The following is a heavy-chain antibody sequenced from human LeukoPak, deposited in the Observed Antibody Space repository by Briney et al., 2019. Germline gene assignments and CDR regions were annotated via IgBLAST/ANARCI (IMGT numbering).Heavy chain of an antibody. CDR3: ARDYYGGYAPVLHYFDY. D-gene: IGHD3-10*01. V-gene: IGHV1-18*01. CDR2: ISAYNGNT. CDR1: GYTFTSYG. J-gene: IGHJ4*02. Sequence: ASVKVSCKASGYTFTSYGISWVRQAPGQGLEWMGSISAYNGNTNYAQKLQGRVTMTTDTSTSTAYMELRSLRSDDTAVYYCARDYYGGYAPVLHYFDYWGQGTLVTVSS.